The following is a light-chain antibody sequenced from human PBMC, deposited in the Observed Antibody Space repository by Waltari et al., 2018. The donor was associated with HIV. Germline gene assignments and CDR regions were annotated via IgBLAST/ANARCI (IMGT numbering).Light chain of an antibody. Sequence: DIVMPQSPDSLAVSLGERATIHCKSSQSVLYSSNNKNYLAWYQQKPGQPPKLLIYWASTRESGVPDRFSGSGSGTDFTLTISSLQAEDVAVYYCQQYYTTPLFGQGTKLEIK. J-gene: IGKJ2*01. V-gene: IGKV4-1*01. CDR2: WAS. CDR1: QSVLYSSNNKNY. CDR3: QQYYTTPL.